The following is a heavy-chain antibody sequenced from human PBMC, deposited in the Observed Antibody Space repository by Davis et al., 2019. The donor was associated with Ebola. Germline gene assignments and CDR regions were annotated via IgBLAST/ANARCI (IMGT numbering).Heavy chain of an antibody. Sequence: MPSETLSLTCAVYGGSFSGYYWSWIRQPPGKGLEWIGEINHSGSTNYNPSLKSRVTISVDTSKNQFSLKLSSVTAADTAVYYGGIQLWLSQSGNFDDWGQGTLVTVSS. CDR1: GGSFSGYY. CDR3: GIQLWLSQSGNFDD. J-gene: IGHJ4*02. D-gene: IGHD5-18*01. CDR2: INHSGST. V-gene: IGHV4-34*01.